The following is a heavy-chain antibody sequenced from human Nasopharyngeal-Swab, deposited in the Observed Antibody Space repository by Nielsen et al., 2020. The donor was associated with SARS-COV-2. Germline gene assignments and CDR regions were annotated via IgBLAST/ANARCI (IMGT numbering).Heavy chain of an antibody. CDR3: ARENQEYANIWIDY. J-gene: IGHJ4*02. Sequence: ASVKVSCKASGYTFTSNVLNWVRQAPGQGPEYIGWISTKTGAPTYAQAFTGRFVISLDTSVSTTYLQISSLKADDTAVYYCARENQEYANIWIDYWGQGTQVTVPQ. D-gene: IGHD1-1*01. CDR1: GYTFTSNV. V-gene: IGHV7-4-1*02. CDR2: ISTKTGAP.